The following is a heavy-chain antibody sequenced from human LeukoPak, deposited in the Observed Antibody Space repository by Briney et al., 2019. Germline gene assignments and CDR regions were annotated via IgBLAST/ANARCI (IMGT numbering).Heavy chain of an antibody. Sequence: PGGSVRLSCAASGFTFSSYWMRWVRQAPGKGLEGVANIKQDGSEKYYVDSVKGRFTISRDNAKNSLYLQMNSLRAEDTAVYYCARPRWLQSPFDYWGQGTLVTVSS. J-gene: IGHJ4*02. CDR2: IKQDGSEK. V-gene: IGHV3-7*01. D-gene: IGHD5-24*01. CDR1: GFTFSSYW. CDR3: ARPRWLQSPFDY.